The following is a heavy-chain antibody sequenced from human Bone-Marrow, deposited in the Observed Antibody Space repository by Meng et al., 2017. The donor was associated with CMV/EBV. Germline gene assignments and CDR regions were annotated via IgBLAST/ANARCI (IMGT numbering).Heavy chain of an antibody. CDR1: GYIFTDYY. Sequence: QVQLVQSGAEVKKPGASVKVSCKASGYIFTDYYIHWVRQAPGQGLEWMGWINSNNGITEYAQKFQDRVTMTRDTSISTAYLELSSLRSDDAAVYYCARSSGWSRFDYWGHGTLVTVSS. J-gene: IGHJ4*01. D-gene: IGHD6-19*01. V-gene: IGHV1-2*02. CDR2: INSNNGIT. CDR3: ARSSGWSRFDY.